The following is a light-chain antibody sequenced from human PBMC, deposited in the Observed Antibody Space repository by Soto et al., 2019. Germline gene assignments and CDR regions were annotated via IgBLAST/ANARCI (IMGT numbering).Light chain of an antibody. CDR3: QPYNNWPLT. J-gene: IGKJ4*01. Sequence: IMMTLSPATLSASPGETVTLSCRASQSVKFNLAWYQQTPGQAPRLLIYGASTRATGVPTRFSGSRSGAEFTLTINSLQSEDFAVYYCQPYNNWPLTFGGGTKVDIK. CDR2: GAS. CDR1: QSVKFN. V-gene: IGKV3-15*01.